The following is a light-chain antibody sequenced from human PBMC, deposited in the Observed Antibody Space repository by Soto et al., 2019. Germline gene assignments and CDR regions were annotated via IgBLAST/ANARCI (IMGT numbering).Light chain of an antibody. CDR1: QSISSSY. CDR2: GAS. V-gene: IGKV3-20*01. J-gene: IGKJ3*01. Sequence: EIVLTQSPGTLSLSPGERATLSCRASQSISSSYLAWYQQKPGQAPRLLVYGASRRATGIPDRFSGSGSGTDFTLTISRLEPEDSAVYYCQQYGSSRFTFGPGTKVDIK. CDR3: QQYGSSRFT.